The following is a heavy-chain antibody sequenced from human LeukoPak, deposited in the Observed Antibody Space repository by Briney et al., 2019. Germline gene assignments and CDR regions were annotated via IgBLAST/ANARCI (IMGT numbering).Heavy chain of an antibody. CDR2: TYYRSKWYN. CDR1: GDSVSSNSAA. D-gene: IGHD4-17*01. J-gene: IGHJ6*02. V-gene: IGHV6-1*01. Sequence: SQTLSLTCAISGDSVSSNSAAWNWIRQSPSRGLEWLGRTYYRSKWYNDYVISVKSRITINADTSKNQFSLQLNSVTPEDTAVYYCARGLTVTDYYYYGMDVWGQGTTVTVSS. CDR3: ARGLTVTDYYYYGMDV.